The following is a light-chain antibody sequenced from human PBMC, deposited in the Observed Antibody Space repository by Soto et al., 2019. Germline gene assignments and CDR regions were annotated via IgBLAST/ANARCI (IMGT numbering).Light chain of an antibody. Sequence: QSVLTQPPSASGSPGQSVTISCTGTSSDVGGYDYVSWYQQQSGKAPKLIIYEVTNRPSGVPDRFSGSKSGNTASLTVSGLQAEDEADYYCCSYAGISNVIFGAGTKLTVL. V-gene: IGLV2-8*01. CDR1: SSDVGGYDY. J-gene: IGLJ2*01. CDR3: CSYAGISNVI. CDR2: EVT.